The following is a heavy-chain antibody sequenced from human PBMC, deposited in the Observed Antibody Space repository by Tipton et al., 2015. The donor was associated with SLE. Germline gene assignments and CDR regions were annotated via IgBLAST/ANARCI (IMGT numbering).Heavy chain of an antibody. CDR1: GGSFSGYY. Sequence: LRLSCVVYGGSFSGYYWSWIRQPPGKGLEWIGYLNYNGGATYSPSLKSRVTTSVDTSKNQFSLNLNSVTAADTAVYYCARIAIAPAMGEYYFDSWGQGTLVTVSS. J-gene: IGHJ4*02. CDR2: LNYNGGA. D-gene: IGHD2-2*01. V-gene: IGHV4-59*08. CDR3: ARIAIAPAMGEYYFDS.